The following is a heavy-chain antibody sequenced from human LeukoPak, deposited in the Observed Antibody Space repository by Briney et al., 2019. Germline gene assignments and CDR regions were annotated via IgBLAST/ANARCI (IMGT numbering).Heavy chain of an antibody. CDR2: ISSGGSTI. J-gene: IGHJ4*02. Sequence: GGSLRLSCAASGFIFSDYYMSWIRQAPGKGLEWLSFISSGGSTIYYADSVKGRFTISRDNAKNSLYLQMNSLRAEDTAVYYCARGRYNYGYIYDYWGQGTLVTVSS. V-gene: IGHV3-11*04. CDR1: GFIFSDYY. CDR3: ARGRYNYGYIYDY. D-gene: IGHD5-18*01.